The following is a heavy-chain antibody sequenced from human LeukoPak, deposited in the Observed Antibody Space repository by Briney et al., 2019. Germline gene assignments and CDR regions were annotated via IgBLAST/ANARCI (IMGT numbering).Heavy chain of an antibody. D-gene: IGHD6-13*01. CDR3: ARDRRSRYYFDY. CDR1: GFTFSSYS. V-gene: IGHV3-21*01. CDR2: ISSSSSYI. Sequence: PGGSLRLSCAASGFTFSSYSMNWVRRAPGKGLEWVSSISSSSSYIYYADSVKGRYTISRDNAKNSLYLQMNSLRAQDTAVYYCARDRRSRYYFDYWGQGTLVTVSS. J-gene: IGHJ4*02.